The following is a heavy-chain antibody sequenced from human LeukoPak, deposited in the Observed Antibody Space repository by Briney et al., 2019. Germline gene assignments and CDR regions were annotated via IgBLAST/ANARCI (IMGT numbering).Heavy chain of an antibody. J-gene: IGHJ4*02. D-gene: IGHD6-19*01. Sequence: GGSLRLSCAASGFTFSNAWMSWVRQAPGKGLEWVSAISGSGGSTFYADSVKGRFTISRDNSKNTLYLQMNSLRAEDTAVYYCAKVKWLVLGYWGQGTLVTVSS. V-gene: IGHV3-23*01. CDR1: GFTFSNAW. CDR3: AKVKWLVLGY. CDR2: ISGSGGST.